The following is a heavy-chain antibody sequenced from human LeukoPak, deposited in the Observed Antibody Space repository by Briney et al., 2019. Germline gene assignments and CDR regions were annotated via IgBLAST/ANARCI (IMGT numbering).Heavy chain of an antibody. Sequence: GWSLTLSRAASGFTVSSYYMSWVGPAPAKGVAWVSVIYSGGSTYSAYSVKGRFTNSGDNSKNTLYLQMSSLRAQDTAVYYCASPSGYYSPIDYWGQGTLVTVSS. J-gene: IGHJ4*02. CDR2: IYSGGST. CDR1: GFTVSSYY. V-gene: IGHV3-53*01. CDR3: ASPSGYYSPIDY. D-gene: IGHD3-3*01.